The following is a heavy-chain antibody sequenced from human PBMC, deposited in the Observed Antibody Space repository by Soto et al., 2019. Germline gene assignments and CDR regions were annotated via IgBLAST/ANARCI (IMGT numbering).Heavy chain of an antibody. CDR1: GYTFTGYY. J-gene: IGHJ6*02. CDR3: ARDHTIDKQHGNYYGMDV. D-gene: IGHD3-10*01. CDR2: INPNSGGT. Sequence: ASVKVSCKASGYTFTGYYMHWVRQAPGQGLEWMGWINPNSGGTNYAQKFQGRVTMTRDTSISTAYMELSRLRSDDTAVYYCARDHTIDKQHGNYYGMDVWGQGTRVTVSS. V-gene: IGHV1-2*02.